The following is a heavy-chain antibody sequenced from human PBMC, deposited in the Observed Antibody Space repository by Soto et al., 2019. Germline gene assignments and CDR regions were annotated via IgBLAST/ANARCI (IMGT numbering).Heavy chain of an antibody. V-gene: IGHV4-30-2*01. Sequence: SETLSLTCTVSGGSISSGGYYWSWIRQHPGKGLEWIGYISHSGSTYYNPSLESRVTISVDRSKNQFSLKLSSVTAADTAVYYCARGGLLPDYWGQGTLVTVS. D-gene: IGHD6-19*01. CDR3: ARGGLLPDY. J-gene: IGHJ4*02. CDR1: GGSISSGGYY. CDR2: ISHSGST.